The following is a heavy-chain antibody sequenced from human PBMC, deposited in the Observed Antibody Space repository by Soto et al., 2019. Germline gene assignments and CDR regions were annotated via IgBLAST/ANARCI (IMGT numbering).Heavy chain of an antibody. CDR2: ISGSGGST. CDR1: GFTFSSYA. Sequence: LRLSCAASGFTFSSYAMSWVRQAPGKGLEWVSAISGSGGSTYYADSVKGRFTISRDNSKNTLYLQMNSLRAEDTAVYYCAKGVVVPAAGLGTFDYWGQGTLVTVSS. V-gene: IGHV3-23*01. J-gene: IGHJ4*02. CDR3: AKGVVVPAAGLGTFDY. D-gene: IGHD2-2*01.